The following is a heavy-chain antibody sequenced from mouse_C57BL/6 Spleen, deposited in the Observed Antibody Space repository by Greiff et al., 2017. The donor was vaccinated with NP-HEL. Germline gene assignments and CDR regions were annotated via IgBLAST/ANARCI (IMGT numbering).Heavy chain of an antibody. J-gene: IGHJ2*01. CDR3: ARTPTTVVARSTFDY. V-gene: IGHV1-81*01. CDR2: IYPRSGNT. D-gene: IGHD1-1*01. CDR1: GYTFTSYG. Sequence: QVQLQQSGAELARPGASVKLSCKASGYTFTSYGISWVKQRTGQGLEWIGEIYPRSGNTYYNEKFKGKATLTADKSSSTAYIELRSLTSEDSAVYFCARTPTTVVARSTFDYWGQGTTLTVSS.